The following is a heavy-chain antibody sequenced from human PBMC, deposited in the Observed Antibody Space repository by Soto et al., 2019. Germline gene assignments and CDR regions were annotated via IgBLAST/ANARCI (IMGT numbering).Heavy chain of an antibody. CDR3: ARGIAAASDWFVP. CDR2: IRAYNGNT. J-gene: IGHJ5*02. CDR1: GYTFTSYG. V-gene: IGHV1-18*04. D-gene: IGHD6-13*01. Sequence: QVQLVQSGAEVKKPGASVKVSCKASGYTFTSYGITWVRQAPGQGLEWMGWIRAYNGNTNYAQKLEGRVTITPDTPTSTAYMELRSLRSDDTSGYYWARGIAAASDWFVPWGQGTLVTVSA.